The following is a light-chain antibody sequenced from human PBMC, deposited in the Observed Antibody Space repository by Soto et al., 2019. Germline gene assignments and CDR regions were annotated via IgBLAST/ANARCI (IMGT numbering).Light chain of an antibody. CDR1: QSVLYSSDNKNY. CDR3: QQYYTTPIT. CDR2: WAS. V-gene: IGKV4-1*01. J-gene: IGKJ5*01. Sequence: DIVMTQSPGSLAVSLGERATINCKSTQSVLYSSDNKNYLAWYQQKPGQPPRLLVYWASTRESGFPDRMSGSGSGTDFTLTISSLQAEDVAGYYCQQYYTTPITFGQGTRLEI.